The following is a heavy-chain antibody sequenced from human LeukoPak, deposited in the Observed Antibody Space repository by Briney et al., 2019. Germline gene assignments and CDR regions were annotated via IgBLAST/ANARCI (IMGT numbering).Heavy chain of an antibody. CDR2: ISYDGSNK. V-gene: IGHV3-30-3*01. J-gene: IGHJ4*02. D-gene: IGHD3-22*01. CDR1: GFTFSSYA. CDR3: AKGLHSVLVVTE. Sequence: GRSLRLSCAASGFTFSSYAMHWVRQAPGKGLEWVAVISYDGSNKYYADSVKGRFTISRDNSKNTLYLQMNSLRAEDTAVYYCAKGLHSVLVVTEWGQGTLVTVSS.